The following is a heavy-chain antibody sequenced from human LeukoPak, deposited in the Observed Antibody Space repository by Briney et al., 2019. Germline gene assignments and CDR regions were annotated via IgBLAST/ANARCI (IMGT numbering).Heavy chain of an antibody. Sequence: GASVKVSCKASGYTFTRCGISWVRQAPGQGLEWMGWISAYNGNTNYAQKLQGRVTMTTDTSTSTAYMELRSLRSDGTAVYYCAREASDIVATIPYFDYWGQGTLVIVSS. J-gene: IGHJ4*02. V-gene: IGHV1-18*01. CDR2: ISAYNGNT. D-gene: IGHD5-12*01. CDR1: GYTFTRCG. CDR3: AREASDIVATIPYFDY.